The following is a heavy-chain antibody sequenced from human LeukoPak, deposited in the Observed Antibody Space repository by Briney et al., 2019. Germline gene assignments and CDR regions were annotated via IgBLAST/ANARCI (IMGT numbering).Heavy chain of an antibody. D-gene: IGHD2-15*01. CDR3: AKGGYCSGGSCYFDY. V-gene: IGHV3-48*03. Sequence: GGSLRLSCAASGFTFSSYEMNWVRQAPGKGLEWVSYISSSGSTIYYADPVKGRFTISRDNAKNSLYLQMNSLRAEDTALYYCAKGGYCSGGSCYFDYWGQGTLATVSS. CDR2: ISSSGSTI. CDR1: GFTFSSYE. J-gene: IGHJ4*02.